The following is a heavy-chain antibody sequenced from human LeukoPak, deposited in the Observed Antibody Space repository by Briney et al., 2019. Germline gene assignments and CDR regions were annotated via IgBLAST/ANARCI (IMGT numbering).Heavy chain of an antibody. CDR3: AWGSGGAFDY. CDR2: IDPSDSYT. CDR1: GYSFTSYW. D-gene: IGHD3-10*01. J-gene: IGHJ4*02. Sequence: GESLKISCKGSGYSFTSYWISWVRQMPGKGLEWMGRIDPSDSYTNYSPSFQGHVTISADKSISTAYLQWSSLKASDTAIYYCAWGSGGAFDYWGQGTLVTVSS. V-gene: IGHV5-10-1*01.